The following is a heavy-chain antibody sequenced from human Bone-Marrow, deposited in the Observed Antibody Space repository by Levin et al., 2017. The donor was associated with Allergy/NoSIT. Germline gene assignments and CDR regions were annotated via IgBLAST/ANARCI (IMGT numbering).Heavy chain of an antibody. V-gene: IGHV1-2*02. CDR1: GYTFTGYY. CDR2: INPKSGDT. J-gene: IGHJ3*01. D-gene: IGHD3-10*01. CDR3: ARVWFGEGDAFDV. Sequence: GASVKVSCKASGYTFTGYYMHWVRQAPGQGLEWMGWINPKSGDTYHAQNFQGRVTLTRDTSISTAYMELSRLTSDDTAVYYCARVWFGEGDAFDVWGQGTMVTVSS.